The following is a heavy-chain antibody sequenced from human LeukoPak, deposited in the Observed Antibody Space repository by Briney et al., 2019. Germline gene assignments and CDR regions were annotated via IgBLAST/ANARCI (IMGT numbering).Heavy chain of an antibody. CDR1: GYRFTSYW. CDR2: IYPGDSDT. V-gene: IGHV5-51*01. Sequence: LGGALEISCKGSGYRFTSYWIGGVRQVPGKGREGMGIIYPGDSDTRYSPSFEGQVTISADKSISTAYLQWSSLKASDTAMYYCARDGTGGAFDIWGQGTMVTVSS. D-gene: IGHD1-1*01. CDR3: ARDGTGGAFDI. J-gene: IGHJ3*02.